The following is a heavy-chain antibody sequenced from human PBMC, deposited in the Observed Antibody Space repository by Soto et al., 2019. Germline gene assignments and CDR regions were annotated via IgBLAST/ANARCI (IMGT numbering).Heavy chain of an antibody. V-gene: IGHV4-34*01. D-gene: IGHD1-1*01. CDR3: ARVERGTATTVVDAFDI. J-gene: IGHJ3*02. Sequence: QVQLQQWGAGLLKPSETLSLTCAVNGGSVNSSNYYWSWIRQPPGKGLEWIGEMSHSGGTHFNPSLKSRVTISVDTSKNQFSLKMSSVTAADTALYYCARVERGTATTVVDAFDIWGPGTMVTVSS. CDR2: MSHSGGT. CDR1: GGSVNSSNYY.